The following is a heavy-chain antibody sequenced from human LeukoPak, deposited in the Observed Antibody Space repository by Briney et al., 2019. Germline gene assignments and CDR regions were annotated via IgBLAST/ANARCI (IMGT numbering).Heavy chain of an antibody. CDR2: IKQDGSEK. Sequence: PGGPLRLSCAASGFTFSSYWMSWVRQAPGKGLEWVANIKQDGSEKYYVDSVKGRFTISRDNAKNTLYPQVNSLRAEDTAVYYCARDEVIPDYWGQGTLVTVSS. CDR1: GFTFSSYW. V-gene: IGHV3-7*01. J-gene: IGHJ4*02. D-gene: IGHD3-22*01. CDR3: ARDEVIPDY.